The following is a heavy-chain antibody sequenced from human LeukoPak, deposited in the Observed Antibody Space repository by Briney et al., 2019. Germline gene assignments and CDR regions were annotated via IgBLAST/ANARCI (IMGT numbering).Heavy chain of an antibody. CDR1: GASIRSFY. V-gene: IGHV4-59*01. J-gene: IGHJ3*02. D-gene: IGHD6-13*01. CDR3: AQQVVGTSDTFDI. CDR2: ISYSGST. Sequence: SETLSLTCSVSGASIRSFYWSWIRQPPGKGLEWIGYISYSGSTKYNLSLKSRATMSADTSKSQLSLRLDSVTAADTAVYFCAQQVVGTSDTFDIWGQGIMVTVSS.